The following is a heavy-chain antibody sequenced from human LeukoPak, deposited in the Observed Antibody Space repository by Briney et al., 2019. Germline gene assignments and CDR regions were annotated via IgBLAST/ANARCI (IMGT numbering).Heavy chain of an antibody. D-gene: IGHD1-7*01. J-gene: IGHJ4*02. V-gene: IGHV3-33*01. CDR2: IWYDGSNK. Sequence: GGSLRLSCAASGFTFSSYGMHWVRQAPGKGLEWVAVIWYDGSNKYYVDSVKGRFTISRDNAKNSLYLQMNSLRAEDTAVYYCAREQYNWNYGYWGQGTLVTVSS. CDR1: GFTFSSYG. CDR3: AREQYNWNYGY.